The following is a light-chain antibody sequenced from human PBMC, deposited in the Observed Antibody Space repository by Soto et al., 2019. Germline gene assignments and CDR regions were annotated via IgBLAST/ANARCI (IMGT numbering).Light chain of an antibody. CDR2: AAS. J-gene: IGKJ3*01. CDR3: QRYNREPYT. V-gene: IGKV1-27*01. CDR1: QDISNF. Sequence: DIHMTQSPSSLSASVGDRVTITCRASQDISNFLAWYQHEPGKPPKLLIFAASTLQSGVSSRFSGSGYGTEFALTISGLQPEDVGTYYCQRYNREPYTFGPGTKVDV.